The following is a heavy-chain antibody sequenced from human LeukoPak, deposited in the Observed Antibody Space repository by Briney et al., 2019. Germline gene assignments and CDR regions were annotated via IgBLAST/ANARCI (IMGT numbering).Heavy chain of an antibody. J-gene: IGHJ4*02. CDR2: INAGNGNT. Sequence: ASVKVSCKASGYTFTSYAMHWVRQAPGQRLEWMGWINAGNGNTKYSQKFQGRVTITRDTSASTAYMELSSLRSEDTAVYYCARGGYSGYDWGYWGQGTLVTVSS. CDR1: GYTFTSYA. CDR3: ARGGYSGYDWGY. D-gene: IGHD5-12*01. V-gene: IGHV1-3*01.